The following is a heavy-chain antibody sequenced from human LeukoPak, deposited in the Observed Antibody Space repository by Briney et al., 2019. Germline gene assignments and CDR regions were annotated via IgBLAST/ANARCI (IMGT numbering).Heavy chain of an antibody. D-gene: IGHD6-13*01. Sequence: TGGSLRLSCAASGFPFSLYTMAWVRQAPGTGLEWVSSFSGSGGNTFYADSVGGRFTISRDNSKNTLYLQMNSLRAEDTAVYYCAKVSHGSWFARDFDYWGQGTLVTVSS. V-gene: IGHV3-23*01. CDR2: FSGSGGNT. CDR3: AKVSHGSWFARDFDY. J-gene: IGHJ4*02. CDR1: GFPFSLYT.